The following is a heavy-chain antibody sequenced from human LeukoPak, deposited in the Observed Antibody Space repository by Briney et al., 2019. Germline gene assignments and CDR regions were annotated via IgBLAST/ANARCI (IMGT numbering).Heavy chain of an antibody. CDR2: INANSGDT. D-gene: IGHD2-15*01. CDR3: ARDCLGYCSGGSCTTYYYYMDV. V-gene: IGHV1-2*02. CDR1: GHTFTGYY. Sequence: ASVKVSCKASGHTFTGYYMHWVRQAPGQGLEWMGWINANSGDTNYAQKFQGRVTMTRDTSISTAYMELSRLRSDDTAVYYCARDCLGYCSGGSCTTYYYYMDVWGKGTTVTVSS. J-gene: IGHJ6*03.